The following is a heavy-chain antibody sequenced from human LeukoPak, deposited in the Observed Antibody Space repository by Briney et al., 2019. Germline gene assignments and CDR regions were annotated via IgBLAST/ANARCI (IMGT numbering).Heavy chain of an antibody. Sequence: NPSQTLSLTCTVSGGSISSGGYSWSWIRQPPGKGLEWIGYISYSGSTYYNPSLKSRVTISVDTSKTQLSLKLSSVTAADTAVYYCARHLLGHGYSKNYYFGMDVWGQGTTVTVSS. CDR3: ARHLLGHGYSKNYYFGMDV. CDR1: GGSISSGGYS. CDR2: ISYSGST. V-gene: IGHV4-30-4*01. J-gene: IGHJ6*02. D-gene: IGHD4-11*01.